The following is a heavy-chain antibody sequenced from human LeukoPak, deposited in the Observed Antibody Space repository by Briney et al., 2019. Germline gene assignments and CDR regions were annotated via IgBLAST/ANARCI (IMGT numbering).Heavy chain of an antibody. D-gene: IGHD2-2*01. Sequence: GGSLRLSCAASGFTFSSYWMSWVRQAPGKGLEWVANIKQDGSEKYYVDSVKGRFTISRDNAKNSLYLQMNSLRAEDTAVYYCARGRDIVVVPAAEYYFDYWGQGTLVTVSS. J-gene: IGHJ4*02. V-gene: IGHV3-7*01. CDR1: GFTFSSYW. CDR3: ARGRDIVVVPAAEYYFDY. CDR2: IKQDGSEK.